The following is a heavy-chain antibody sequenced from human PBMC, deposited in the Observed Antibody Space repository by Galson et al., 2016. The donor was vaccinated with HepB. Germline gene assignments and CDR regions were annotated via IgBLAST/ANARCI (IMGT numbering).Heavy chain of an antibody. CDR3: ARRDYYYYGMDV. CDR1: GFTFNTYD. Sequence: SLRLSCAASGFTFNTYDMNWVRQAPGKGLEWISYISSSSSSKYYADSVKGRFTISRDNGKNSLYLQMTSLRAEDTAVYYCARRDYYYYGMDVWGQGTTVFVSS. V-gene: IGHV3-48*03. CDR2: ISSSSSSK. J-gene: IGHJ6*02.